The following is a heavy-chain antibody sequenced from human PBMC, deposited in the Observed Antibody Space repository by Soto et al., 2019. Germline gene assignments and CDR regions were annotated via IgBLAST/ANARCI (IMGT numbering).Heavy chain of an antibody. CDR2: IFYSGSGS. CDR3: VRGPSRGAALFGPLDY. V-gene: IGHV3-64D*06. CDR1: GFIFSTFG. J-gene: IGHJ4*02. D-gene: IGHD3-16*01. Sequence: GGSLRLSCSASGFIFSTFGMFWVRQAPGQGLEYVSAIFYSGSGSYYADPVRGRFTVSRDNSKNMFYLQMSSLRVEDTALYFCVRGPSRGAALFGPLDYWGQGTQGTVSS.